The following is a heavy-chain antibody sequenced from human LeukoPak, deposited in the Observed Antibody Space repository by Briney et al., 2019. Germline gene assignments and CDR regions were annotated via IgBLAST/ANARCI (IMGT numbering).Heavy chain of an antibody. CDR2: INHSGST. J-gene: IGHJ6*02. D-gene: IGHD3-3*01. CDR1: GGSFSGYY. CDR3: ARGPRGTIFGVVITQHYYYYGMDV. V-gene: IGHV4-34*01. Sequence: SETLSLTCAVYGGSFSGYYWSWIRQPPGKGLEWIGEINHSGSTNYNPSLKSRVTISVDTSKNQFSLKLSSVTAAGTAVYYCARGPRGTIFGVVITQHYYYYGMDVWGQGTTVTVSS.